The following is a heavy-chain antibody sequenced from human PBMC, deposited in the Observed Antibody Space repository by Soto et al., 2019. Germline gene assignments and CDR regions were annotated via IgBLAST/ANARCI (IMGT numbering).Heavy chain of an antibody. D-gene: IGHD3-22*01. CDR2: ISRSGTT. V-gene: IGHV4-4*02. Sequence: SETLCLPCAVSGGSLSSYHLWTWVRQAPGKGLEWIGEISRSGTTTYNTSLKSRLTMSLDKSENQFSLKLSSVTAADTAVYYCARDISYSSGIFNGLDLRCKGKLVT. J-gene: IGHJ3*01. CDR1: GGSLSSYHL. CDR3: ARDISYSSGIFNGLDL.